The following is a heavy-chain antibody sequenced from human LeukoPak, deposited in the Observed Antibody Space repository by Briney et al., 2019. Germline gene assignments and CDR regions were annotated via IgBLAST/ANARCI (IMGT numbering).Heavy chain of an antibody. V-gene: IGHV4-34*01. CDR3: ARGRIGGRGTTMDY. Sequence: SETLSLTCTVSGGSINNYYWSWIRQPPGKGLEWIGEINHSGSTNYNPSLKSRVTISVDTSKNQFSLKLSSVTAADTAVYYCARGRIGGRGTTMDYWGQGTLVTVSS. J-gene: IGHJ4*02. D-gene: IGHD1-1*01. CDR2: INHSGST. CDR1: GGSINNYY.